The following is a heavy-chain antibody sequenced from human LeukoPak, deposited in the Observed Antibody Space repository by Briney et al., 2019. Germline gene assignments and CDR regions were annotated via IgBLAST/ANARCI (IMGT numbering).Heavy chain of an antibody. J-gene: IGHJ4*02. Sequence: SETLSLTCTVSGGSISSYYWSWIRQPAGKGLEWIGRIYTSGSTNYNPSLKSRVTISVDTSKNQFSLKLSSVTAADTAVYYCARESTKRQNFDYWGQGTLVTVSS. CDR1: GGSISSYY. CDR2: IYTSGST. CDR3: ARESTKRQNFDY. D-gene: IGHD5-24*01. V-gene: IGHV4-4*07.